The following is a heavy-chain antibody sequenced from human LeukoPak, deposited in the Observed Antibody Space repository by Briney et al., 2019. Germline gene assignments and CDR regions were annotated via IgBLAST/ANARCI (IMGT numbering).Heavy chain of an antibody. D-gene: IGHD2-2*01. V-gene: IGHV1-69*04. Sequence: SVKVSCKASGYTFTSYAISRVRQAPGQGLEWMGRIIPVFAKTEYTQKFRGRVTITADKSTSTAFMELSSLTSEDTAVYYCARWAASCSSANCPYYLDYWGQGALVTVSS. J-gene: IGHJ4*02. CDR2: IIPVFAKT. CDR1: GYTFTSYA. CDR3: ARWAASCSSANCPYYLDY.